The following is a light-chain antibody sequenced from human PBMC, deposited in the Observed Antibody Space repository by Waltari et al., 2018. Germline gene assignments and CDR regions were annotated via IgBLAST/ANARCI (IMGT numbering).Light chain of an antibody. CDR2: SDD. Sequence: QSVLTQAPSVSGAPRQRVTISCSGSRSNIGNNDVNWYQQLPGKAPKLLIYSDDVLPSGVSARFSASKSGTSASLAISGLQSEDEADYYCSAWDDNLNGPVFGGGTKLTVL. CDR3: SAWDDNLNGPV. V-gene: IGLV1-36*01. CDR1: RSNIGNND. J-gene: IGLJ3*02.